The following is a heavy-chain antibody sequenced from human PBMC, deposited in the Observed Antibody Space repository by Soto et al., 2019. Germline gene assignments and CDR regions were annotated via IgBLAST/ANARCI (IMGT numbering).Heavy chain of an antibody. CDR2: IYWDDDK. J-gene: IGHJ4*02. D-gene: IGHD4-17*01. CDR1: GFSLSTSGVG. CDR3: AQYGDYGQESGYYSDY. Sequence: SGPTLVNPTQTLTLTCTFSGFSLSTSGVGVGWIRQPPGKALEWLALIYWDDDKRYSPSLKSRLTITKDTSKNQVVLTMTNMDPVDTATYYCAQYGDYGQESGYYSDYWGQGTLVTVSS. V-gene: IGHV2-5*02.